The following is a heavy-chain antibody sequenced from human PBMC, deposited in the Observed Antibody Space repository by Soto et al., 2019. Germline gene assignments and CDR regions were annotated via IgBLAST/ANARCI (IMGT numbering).Heavy chain of an antibody. CDR1: GYTFTSYA. Sequence: GSVKVSCKVSGYTFTSYAMHWVRQAPGQRLEWMGWINAGNGNTKYSQKFQGRVTITRDTSASTAYMELSSLRSEDTAVYYCARGDIVLMVYASYYYYGMDVWGEGTTVTVSS. V-gene: IGHV1-3*01. CDR3: ARGDIVLMVYASYYYYGMDV. CDR2: INAGNGNT. J-gene: IGHJ6*04. D-gene: IGHD2-8*01.